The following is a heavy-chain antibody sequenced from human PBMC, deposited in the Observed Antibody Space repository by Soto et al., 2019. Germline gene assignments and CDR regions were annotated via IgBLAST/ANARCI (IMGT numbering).Heavy chain of an antibody. CDR3: AKGMGSGTYALDY. V-gene: IGHV3-23*01. Sequence: EVQLLESGGGLVQPGGSLRLSCVASGLTFSRNAMNWVHQAPGKGLEWVSVISGSGDSTYYADSVEGRFTISRDNSKNTLYLQMNSLRAEDTAVYYCAKGMGSGTYALDYWGQGTLVTVSS. J-gene: IGHJ4*02. CDR2: ISGSGDST. D-gene: IGHD3-10*01. CDR1: GLTFSRNA.